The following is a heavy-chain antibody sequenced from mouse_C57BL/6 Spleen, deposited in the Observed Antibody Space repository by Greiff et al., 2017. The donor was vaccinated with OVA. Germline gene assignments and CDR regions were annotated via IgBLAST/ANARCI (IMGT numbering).Heavy chain of an antibody. J-gene: IGHJ2*01. CDR2: IHPNSGST. D-gene: IGHD1-1*01. V-gene: IGHV1-64*01. CDR3: APPLRSYYFDY. Sequence: QVQLQQPGAELVKPGASVKLSCKASGYTFTSYWMHWVKQRPGQGLEWIGMIHPNSGSTNYNEKFKSKATLTVDKSSSTAYMQLSSLTSEDSAFYYCAPPLRSYYFDYWGQGTTLTVSS. CDR1: GYTFTSYW.